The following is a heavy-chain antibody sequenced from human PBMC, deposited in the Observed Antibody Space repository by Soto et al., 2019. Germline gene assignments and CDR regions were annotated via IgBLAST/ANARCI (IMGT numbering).Heavy chain of an antibody. CDR3: ARRALPQCINGVCYKDGFWDY. CDR2: IYYSGST. V-gene: IGHV4-31*03. J-gene: IGHJ4*02. CDR1: GGSISSGGYY. Sequence: QVQLQESGPGLVKPSQTLSLTCTVSGGSISSGGYYWSWIRQHPGKGLEWIGYIYYSGSTYNNPSLKSRASISLDTSKNQFSLKLSSVTAADTAVYYCARRALPQCINGVCYKDGFWDYWGQGALVTVSS. D-gene: IGHD2-8*01.